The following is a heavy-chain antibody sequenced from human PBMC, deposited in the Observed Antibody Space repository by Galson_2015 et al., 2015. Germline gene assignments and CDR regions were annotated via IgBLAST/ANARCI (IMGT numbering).Heavy chain of an antibody. V-gene: IGHV3-23*01. CDR3: ATHTAMGHYDY. CDR1: GFTFSSYA. CDR2: ISAGGGST. D-gene: IGHD5-18*01. J-gene: IGHJ4*02. Sequence: SLRLSCAASGFTFSSYAMYWVRQAPGKGLEWVSAISAGGGSTYYADSVKGRFTISRDNSKNTLYLQMNSLRAEDTAVYFCATHTAMGHYDYWGQGTLVTVSS.